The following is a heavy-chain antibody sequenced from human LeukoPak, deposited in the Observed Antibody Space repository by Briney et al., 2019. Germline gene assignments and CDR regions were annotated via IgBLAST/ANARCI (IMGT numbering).Heavy chain of an antibody. CDR2: IYYSGGA. CDR1: GGSISSYY. V-gene: IGHV4-59*01. J-gene: IGHJ4*02. D-gene: IGHD1-26*01. Sequence: SETLSLTCTVSGGSISSYYWSWIRQPPGKGLEWIGYIYYSGGANHNASLKSRVTISVDTSKNQLSLKLSSVTAADTAVYYCARGYYYFDYWGQGTLVTVSS. CDR3: ARGYYYFDY.